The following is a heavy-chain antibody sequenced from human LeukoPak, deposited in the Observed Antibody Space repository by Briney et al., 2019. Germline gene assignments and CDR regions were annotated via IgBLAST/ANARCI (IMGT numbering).Heavy chain of an antibody. CDR1: GFTFSSYA. D-gene: IGHD6-19*01. Sequence: GGSLRLSCAASGFTFSSYAMHWVRQAPGKGLEYVSAISSNGGSTYYANSVKGRFTISRDNSENTLYLQMGSLRAEDMAVYYCARDKYSSGFFDYWGQGTLVTVSS. J-gene: IGHJ4*02. CDR2: ISSNGGST. CDR3: ARDKYSSGFFDY. V-gene: IGHV3-64*01.